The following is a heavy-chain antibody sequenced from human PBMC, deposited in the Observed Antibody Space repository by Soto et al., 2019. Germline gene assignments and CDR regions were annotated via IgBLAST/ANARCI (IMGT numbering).Heavy chain of an antibody. CDR3: ARSGELLQTFDS. V-gene: IGHV3-21*06. Sequence: GGSLRLSCVVSGVSFSDYSMNWVRQDPGKGLEWVSLITGNSEYKYYAGSVKGRFTVSRDNAKNSLYLQMNSLTVEDTAVYYCARSGELLQTFDSWGQGTLVTVSS. CDR2: ITGNSEYK. CDR1: GVSFSDYS. J-gene: IGHJ4*02. D-gene: IGHD1-26*01.